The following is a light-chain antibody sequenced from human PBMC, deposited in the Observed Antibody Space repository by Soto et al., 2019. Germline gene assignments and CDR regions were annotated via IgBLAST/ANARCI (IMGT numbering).Light chain of an antibody. CDR1: QSIRTW. J-gene: IGKJ1*01. CDR2: QAS. V-gene: IGKV1-5*03. CDR3: QQYSTYLCT. Sequence: DIQMTQSPSTLSASVGDRVTITCRASQSIRTWLAWYQQKPGKAPRLLMYQASSLKSGVPSRFSGSGSETEFTLTITSLQPDDTATYFCQQYSTYLCTFGLGTKVDIQ.